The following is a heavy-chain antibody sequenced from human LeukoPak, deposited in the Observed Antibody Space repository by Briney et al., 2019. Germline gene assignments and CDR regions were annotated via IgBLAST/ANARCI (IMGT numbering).Heavy chain of an antibody. J-gene: IGHJ4*02. CDR2: ISTRGNT. Sequence: SETLSLTCSISGGSISSFYWSWIRQPAGKGLEWIGRISTRGNTDYNPSLKSRVTLSVDTSNNQFSLKLSSVTAAGTAVYYCASDSFYDSGGYFYYWGQGTLVTVSS. D-gene: IGHD3-22*01. CDR1: GGSISSFY. CDR3: ASDSFYDSGGYFYY. V-gene: IGHV4-4*07.